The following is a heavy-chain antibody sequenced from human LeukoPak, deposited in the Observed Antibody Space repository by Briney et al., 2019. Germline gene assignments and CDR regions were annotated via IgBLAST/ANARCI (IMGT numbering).Heavy chain of an antibody. Sequence: SEALSLTCTVSGGSISSYYWSWIRQPAGKGLEWIGRIYTSGSTNYNPSLKSRVTMSVDTSKNQFSLKLSSVTAADTAVYYCASTPGPYCSGGSCYGNGCYFDYWGQGTLVTVSS. CDR1: GGSISSYY. J-gene: IGHJ4*02. D-gene: IGHD2-15*01. V-gene: IGHV4-4*07. CDR3: ASTPGPYCSGGSCYGNGCYFDY. CDR2: IYTSGST.